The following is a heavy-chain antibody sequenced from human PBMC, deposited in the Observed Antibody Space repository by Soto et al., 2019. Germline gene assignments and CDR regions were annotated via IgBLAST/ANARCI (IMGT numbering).Heavy chain of an antibody. CDR3: ARWVGGSMYDNSGKYDS. CDR2: VSYDGSKK. J-gene: IGHJ5*01. Sequence: QVQLVESGGGVVQPGRSLRLTCAASGFTFSSNGMHWVRQAPGKGLEWVALVSYDGSKKYYADSVKGRFTISRDNSENTLYLQMNSLGDEDTAVYYCARWVGGSMYDNSGKYDSWGQGTLVTVSS. V-gene: IGHV3-30*03. D-gene: IGHD3-22*01. CDR1: GFTFSSNG.